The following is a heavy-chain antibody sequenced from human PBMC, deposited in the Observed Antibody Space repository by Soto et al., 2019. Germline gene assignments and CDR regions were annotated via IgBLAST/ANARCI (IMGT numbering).Heavy chain of an antibody. J-gene: IGHJ5*02. CDR3: ARGRRWLQFSTSFAP. CDR1: GYTFTSYY. CDR2: INPSGGST. V-gene: IGHV1-46*01. Sequence: QVQLVQSGAEVKKPGASVKVSCKASGYTFTSYYMHWVRQAPGQGLEWMGIINPSGGSTSYAQKFQRRVTMTRDTSTSTVYMELSSLRSEYTAVYYCARGRRWLQFSTSFAPWGQGTLVTVSS. D-gene: IGHD5-12*01.